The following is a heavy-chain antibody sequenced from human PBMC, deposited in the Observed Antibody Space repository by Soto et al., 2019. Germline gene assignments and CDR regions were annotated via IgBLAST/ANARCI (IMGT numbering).Heavy chain of an antibody. CDR1: GFTFSIYA. CDR3: VYRTGFDY. V-gene: IGHV3-23*01. CDR2: MSESGDNT. D-gene: IGHD2-8*01. Sequence: EVQLLASGGNLIQPGGSLRLSCAASGFTFSIYAMSWDRQAPGKGLEWVSTMSESGDNTYSADSVKGRFTISIDNSKTTLFLQMNSLRADETAIYYWVYRTGFDYWGQGTLVTAAS. J-gene: IGHJ4*02.